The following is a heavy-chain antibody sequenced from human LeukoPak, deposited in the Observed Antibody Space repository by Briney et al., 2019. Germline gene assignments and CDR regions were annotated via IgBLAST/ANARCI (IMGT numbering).Heavy chain of an antibody. CDR2: INPSGGST. J-gene: IGHJ6*03. CDR1: GYTFTSYY. V-gene: IGHV1-46*01. D-gene: IGHD6-19*01. Sequence: GASVKVSCKASGYTFTSYYMHWVRQAPGQGLEWMGIINPSGGSTSYAQKFQGRVTMTRDMSTSTVYMELSSLRSEDTAVYYCARAPYSSGWYLPWGYMDVWGKGTTVTISS. CDR3: ARAPYSSGWYLPWGYMDV.